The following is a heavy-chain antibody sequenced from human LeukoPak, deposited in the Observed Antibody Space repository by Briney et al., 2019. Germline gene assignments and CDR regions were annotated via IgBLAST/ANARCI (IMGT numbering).Heavy chain of an antibody. Sequence: GGSLRLSCAASGLTFSTYPMTWVRQAPGKGLEWVSGISGSGDKTDYADSVKGRFTISRDNSKNTLYVQMNSLRAEDTAVYYCAKDRGYWGQGTLVTVSS. J-gene: IGHJ4*02. CDR2: ISGSGDKT. CDR3: AKDRGY. V-gene: IGHV3-23*01. CDR1: GLTFSTYP.